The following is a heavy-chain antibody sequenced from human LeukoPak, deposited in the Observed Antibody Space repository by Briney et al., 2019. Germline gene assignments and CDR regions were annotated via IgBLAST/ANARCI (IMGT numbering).Heavy chain of an antibody. CDR2: IYTSGST. CDR3: ARETYYYDSSGYLAGSWGYYYYMDV. D-gene: IGHD3-22*01. V-gene: IGHV4-4*07. Sequence: NPSETLSLTCTGSGGSISTYYWSWIRQPAGKGLEWIGRIYTSGSTNYNPSLKSRVTMSVDTSKNHFSLKLSSVTAADTAVYYCARETYYYDSSGYLAGSWGYYYYMDVWGKGTTVTISS. CDR1: GGSISTYY. J-gene: IGHJ6*03.